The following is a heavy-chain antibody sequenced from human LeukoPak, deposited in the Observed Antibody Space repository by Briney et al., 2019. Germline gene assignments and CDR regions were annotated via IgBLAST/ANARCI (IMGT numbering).Heavy chain of an antibody. J-gene: IGHJ1*01. CDR1: GGSFSGYY. V-gene: IGHV4-34*01. CDR3: ARPTTVTTHYFQH. Sequence: SETLSLTCAVYGGSFSGYYWTWIRQPPGKGLEWIGEINHSGSTNYNPSLKSRVTISVDTSKNQFSLRLSSVTAADTAVYYCARPTTVTTHYFQHWGQGTLVTVSS. D-gene: IGHD4-17*01. CDR2: INHSGST.